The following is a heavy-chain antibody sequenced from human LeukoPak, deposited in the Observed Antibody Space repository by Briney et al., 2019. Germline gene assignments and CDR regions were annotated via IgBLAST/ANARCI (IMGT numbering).Heavy chain of an antibody. CDR3: AREGSSSDWFDP. Sequence: PGRSLRLSCAASGFTFSSYGMHWVPQAPGKGLEWVAVISYDGSNKYYADSVKGRFTISRDNSKNTLYLQMDSLRAEDTAVYYCAREGSSSDWFDPWGQGTLVTVSS. V-gene: IGHV3-30*19. J-gene: IGHJ5*02. CDR1: GFTFSSYG. CDR2: ISYDGSNK. D-gene: IGHD6-6*01.